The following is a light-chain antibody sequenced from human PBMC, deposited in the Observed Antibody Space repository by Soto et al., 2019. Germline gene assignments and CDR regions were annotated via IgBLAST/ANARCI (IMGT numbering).Light chain of an antibody. V-gene: IGKV3D-15*01. CDR1: QSVGSN. J-gene: IGKJ1*01. CDR2: GAS. Sequence: TPSPCTLSLNTGERATLSCRASQSVGSNLLAWYQQKRGQAPRLLIYGASNRATGIPARFSGSGSGTEFTLTICSLQSEDFAVYYCQQYNNRPRPFGQGTKLDNK. CDR3: QQYNNRPRP.